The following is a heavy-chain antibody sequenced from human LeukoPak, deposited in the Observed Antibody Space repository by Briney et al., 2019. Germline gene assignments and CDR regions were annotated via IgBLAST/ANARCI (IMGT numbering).Heavy chain of an antibody. Sequence: KPGGSLRLSCAASGFTFSDYYMSWIRQAPGKGLEWVSYISSSSSTIYYADSVKGRFTISRDDAKSTLYLQMNSLRAEDTAVYYCARSGWPYYFDYWGQGTLVTVSS. CDR1: GFTFSDYY. J-gene: IGHJ4*02. D-gene: IGHD3-22*01. CDR3: ARSGWPYYFDY. V-gene: IGHV3-11*04. CDR2: ISSSSSTI.